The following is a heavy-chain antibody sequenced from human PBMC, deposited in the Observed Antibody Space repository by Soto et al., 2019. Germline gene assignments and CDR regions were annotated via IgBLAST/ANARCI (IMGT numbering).Heavy chain of an antibody. D-gene: IGHD4-17*01. V-gene: IGHV3-23*02. Sequence: PGGSLRLSCADSGFPFITYAMSWVRQAPVKGLEWVSVISGSGTTTFTGDSVKGRFTISRDNSKTTLDLEMNSLRVEDTAIYYCAKHPVTETDDYSAYEYFDFWGQGTLVIVSS. CDR3: AKHPVTETDDYSAYEYFDF. J-gene: IGHJ4*02. CDR2: ISGSGTTT. CDR1: GFPFITYA.